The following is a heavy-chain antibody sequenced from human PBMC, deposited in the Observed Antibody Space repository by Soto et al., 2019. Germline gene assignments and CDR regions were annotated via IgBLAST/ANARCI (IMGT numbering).Heavy chain of an antibody. CDR3: ARYRITIFRVVIIDDDAFDI. V-gene: IGHV1-18*01. Sequence: QVQLVQSGAEVKKPGASVKVSCKASGYTFTSYGISWVRQAPGQGLEWMGWISAYNGNTNYAQKLQGRVTMTTDTSTSTAYMELRSLRSDDTAVYYCARYRITIFRVVIIDDDAFDIWGQGTMVTVSS. CDR2: ISAYNGNT. CDR1: GYTFTSYG. J-gene: IGHJ3*02. D-gene: IGHD3-3*01.